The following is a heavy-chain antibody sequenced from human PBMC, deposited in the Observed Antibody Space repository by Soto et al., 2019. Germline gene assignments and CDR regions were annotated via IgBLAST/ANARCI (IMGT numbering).Heavy chain of an antibody. J-gene: IGHJ4*02. V-gene: IGHV5-51*01. CDR1: GYSFDSYW. D-gene: IGHD6-25*01. CDR3: ARLRGYGSQTKQYYFDY. CDR2: IYPGDSDT. Sequence: GESLKISCKGSGYSFDSYWIGWVRQMPGKGLEWMGIIYPGDSDTRYSPSFQGQVTISADKSISTAYLQWSSLKASDTAMYYCARLRGYGSQTKQYYFDYWGQGTLVTVSS.